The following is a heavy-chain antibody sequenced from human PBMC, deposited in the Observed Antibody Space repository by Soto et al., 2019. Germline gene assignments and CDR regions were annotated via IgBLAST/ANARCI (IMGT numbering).Heavy chain of an antibody. CDR1: GGSISSSSYY. CDR3: ARDYDSSGNGMDV. Sequence: SETLSLTCTVSGGSISSSSYYWGWIRQPPGKGLEWIGSIYYSGSTYYNPSLKSRVTISVDTSKNQFSLKLSSVTAADTAVYYCARDYDSSGNGMDVWGQGTTVTVSS. D-gene: IGHD3-22*01. J-gene: IGHJ6*02. CDR2: IYYSGST. V-gene: IGHV4-39*02.